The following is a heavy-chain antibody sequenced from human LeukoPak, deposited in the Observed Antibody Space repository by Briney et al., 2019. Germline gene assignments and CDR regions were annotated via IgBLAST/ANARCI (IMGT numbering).Heavy chain of an antibody. Sequence: GGSLRLSCAASGFTFSNAWMSWVRQAPGKGLEWVGRIKSKTDGGTTDYAAPVKGRFTISRDDSKNTLYPQMNSLKTEDTAVYYCTTVGSSGWGYYYYGMDVWGKGTTVTVSS. J-gene: IGHJ6*04. CDR1: GFTFSNAW. CDR3: TTVGSSGWGYYYYGMDV. D-gene: IGHD6-19*01. V-gene: IGHV3-15*01. CDR2: IKSKTDGGTT.